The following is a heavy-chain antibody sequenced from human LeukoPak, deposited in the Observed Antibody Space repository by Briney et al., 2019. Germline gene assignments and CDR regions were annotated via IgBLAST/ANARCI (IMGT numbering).Heavy chain of an antibody. CDR1: GGSFSSYY. CDR2: IYYSGST. D-gene: IGHD1-7*01. V-gene: IGHV4-59*01. J-gene: IGHJ4*02. CDR3: ARTTGTTIDY. Sequence: PSETLSLTCAVYGGSFSSYYWGWIRQPPGKGLEWIGYIYYSGSTNYNPSLKSRVTISVDTSKNQFSLKLSSVTAADTAVYYCARTTGTTIDYWGQGTLVTVSS.